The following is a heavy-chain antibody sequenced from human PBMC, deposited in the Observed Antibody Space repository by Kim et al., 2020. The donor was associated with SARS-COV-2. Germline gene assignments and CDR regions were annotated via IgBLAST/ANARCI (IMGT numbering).Heavy chain of an antibody. D-gene: IGHD6-13*01. CDR2: INHSGST. Sequence: SETLSLTCAVYGGSFSGYYWSWIRQPPGKGLEWIGEINHSGSTNYNPSLKSRVTISVDTSKNQFSLKLSSVTAADTAVYYCARGWGIAAAALRYWGQGTLVTVSS. V-gene: IGHV4-34*01. CDR3: ARGWGIAAAALRY. CDR1: GGSFSGYY. J-gene: IGHJ4*02.